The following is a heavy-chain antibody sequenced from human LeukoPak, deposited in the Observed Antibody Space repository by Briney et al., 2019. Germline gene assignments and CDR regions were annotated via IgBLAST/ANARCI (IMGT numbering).Heavy chain of an antibody. CDR1: GFTFSSYS. J-gene: IGHJ6*04. D-gene: IGHD3-10*01. CDR3: ARVVTVVRGVIYYYGMDV. Sequence: GGSLRLSCAAPGFTFSSYSMNWVRQAPGKGLEWVSSISSSSSYIYYADSVKGRFTISRDNAKNSLYLRMNSLRAEDTAVYYCARVVTVVRGVIYYYGMDVWGKGTTVTVSS. CDR2: ISSSSSYI. V-gene: IGHV3-21*01.